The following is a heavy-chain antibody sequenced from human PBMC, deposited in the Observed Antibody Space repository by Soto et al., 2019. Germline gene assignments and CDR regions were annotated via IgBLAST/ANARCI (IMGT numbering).Heavy chain of an antibody. D-gene: IGHD6-19*01. CDR3: ARHISGPGYSSGWYFSPDAFDI. CDR1: GFTFSSYA. J-gene: IGHJ3*02. CDR2: ISGSGGST. Sequence: GGSLRLSCAASGFTFSSYAMSWVRQAPGKGLEWVSAISGSGGSTYYADSVKGRFTISRDNSKNTLYLQMNSLRAEDTAVYYCARHISGPGYSSGWYFSPDAFDIWGQGTMVTVSS. V-gene: IGHV3-23*01.